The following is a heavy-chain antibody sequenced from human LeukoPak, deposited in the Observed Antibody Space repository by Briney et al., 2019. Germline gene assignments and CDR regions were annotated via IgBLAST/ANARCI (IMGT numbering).Heavy chain of an antibody. CDR3: ARDLDY. Sequence: GGSLRLSCAASGFTFSSYNMNWVRQAPGKGLEWVSYISRSSSTIYYADSLKGRFTISRDNAKNPLHLQMNSLRVEDTAVYYCARDLDYWGQGTLVTVSS. CDR2: ISRSSSTI. CDR1: GFTFSSYN. V-gene: IGHV3-48*01. J-gene: IGHJ4*02.